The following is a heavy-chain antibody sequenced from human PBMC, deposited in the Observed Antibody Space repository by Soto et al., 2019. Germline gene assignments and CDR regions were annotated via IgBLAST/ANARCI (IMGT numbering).Heavy chain of an antibody. J-gene: IGHJ3*02. D-gene: IGHD4-17*01. Sequence: PGGSLRLSCAASGFTFSSYWMHWVRQAPGKGLVWVSRINSDGSSTSYADSVKGRFTISRDNAKYTLYLQMNSLRAEDTAVYYCASDPDYGDYVVRAFDIWGQGTMVTVSS. CDR3: ASDPDYGDYVVRAFDI. CDR1: GFTFSSYW. CDR2: INSDGSST. V-gene: IGHV3-74*01.